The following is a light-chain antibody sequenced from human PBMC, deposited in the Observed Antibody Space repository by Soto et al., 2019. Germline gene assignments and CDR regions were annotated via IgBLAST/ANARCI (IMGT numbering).Light chain of an antibody. Sequence: QSALTQPASVSGSPGQSITISCTGTSGDVGGYNYVSWYQQHPGKAPKLMIYDVSNRPSGVSNRFSGSKSGNTASLTISGLQAEDEADYYCSSYTSSSTLEVVFGGGTKLTVL. V-gene: IGLV2-14*01. CDR1: SGDVGGYNY. J-gene: IGLJ2*01. CDR2: DVS. CDR3: SSYTSSSTLEVV.